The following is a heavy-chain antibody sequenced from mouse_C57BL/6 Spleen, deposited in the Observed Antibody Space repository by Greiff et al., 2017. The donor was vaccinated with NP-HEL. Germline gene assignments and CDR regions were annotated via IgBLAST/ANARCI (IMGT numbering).Heavy chain of an antibody. CDR1: GFTFSDYG. CDR3: ARRYYGSSYEDAMDY. V-gene: IGHV5-17*01. D-gene: IGHD1-1*01. J-gene: IGHJ4*01. CDR2: ISSGSSTI. Sequence: EVMLVESGGGLVKPGGSLKLSCAASGFTFSDYGMHWVRQAPEKGLEWVAYISSGSSTIYYADTVKGRFTISRDNAKNTLFLQMTSLRSEDTAMYYCARRYYGSSYEDAMDYWGQGTSVTVSS.